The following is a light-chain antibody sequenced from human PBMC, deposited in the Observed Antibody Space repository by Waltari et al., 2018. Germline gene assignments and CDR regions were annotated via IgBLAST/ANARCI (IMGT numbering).Light chain of an antibody. Sequence: DIQMTQSPSSLSASVGDRVTITCQASQAISNNLAWYQQKPGKVPMLLIYKASTLQSGVPSRFSGSGSGTDFTLTVSSLQPEDFATYYCQHGYGTPYSFGQGTKVEIK. CDR1: QAISNN. CDR3: QHGYGTPYS. J-gene: IGKJ2*03. V-gene: IGKV1-9*01. CDR2: KAS.